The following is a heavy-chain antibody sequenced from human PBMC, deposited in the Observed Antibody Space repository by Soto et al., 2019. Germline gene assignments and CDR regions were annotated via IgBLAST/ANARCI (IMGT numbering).Heavy chain of an antibody. CDR1: GGSISSSSYY. CDR3: ARYDSGYCSSTSCYGFRFDP. J-gene: IGHJ5*02. D-gene: IGHD2-2*01. Sequence: QLQLQESGPGLVKPSETLSLTCTVSGGSISSSSYYWGWIRQPPGKGLEWIGSIYYSGSTYYNPSLKSRVTISVDTSKNQFSLKLSSVTAADTAVYYCARYDSGYCSSTSCYGFRFDPWGQGTLVTVSS. CDR2: IYYSGST. V-gene: IGHV4-39*01.